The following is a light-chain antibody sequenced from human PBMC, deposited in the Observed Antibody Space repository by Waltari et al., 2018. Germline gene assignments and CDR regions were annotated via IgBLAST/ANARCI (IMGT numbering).Light chain of an antibody. V-gene: IGLV4-69*01. CDR2: LNSDGSH. CDR1: SGHRSYA. CDR3: QTWGTGIRVV. J-gene: IGLJ2*01. Sequence: QLVLTQSPSASTSLGASVKLNCTLSSGHRSYAIAWHQQKPEKGPRYLMKLNSDGSHSKGDGIPDRFSGSSSGAERYLTISGLQSEDEADYYCQTWGTGIRVVFGGGTKLTVL.